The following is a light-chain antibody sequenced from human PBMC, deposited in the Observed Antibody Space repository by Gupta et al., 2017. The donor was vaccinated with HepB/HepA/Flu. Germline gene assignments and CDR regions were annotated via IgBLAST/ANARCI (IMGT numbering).Light chain of an antibody. CDR2: DAS. V-gene: IGKV3D-15*01. CDR3: QQYKNWPPWT. J-gene: IGKJ1*01. CDR1: QTVSTN. Sequence: ETVMHQSPATLSVSPGGRATISCTASQTVSTNIAWYQQKPGQAPRLLIYDASVRATGIPATVSVSGSETEFTLTISSVQAEDLAVYFCQQYKNWPPWTFGQGTKVEIK.